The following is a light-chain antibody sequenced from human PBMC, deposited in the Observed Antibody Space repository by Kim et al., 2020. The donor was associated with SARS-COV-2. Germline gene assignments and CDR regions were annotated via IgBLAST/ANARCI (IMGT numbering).Light chain of an antibody. J-gene: IGLJ2*01. CDR2: VKN. CDR1: SSRSYY. V-gene: IGLV3-19*01. Sequence: SSELTQDPAVSVALGQTVRITCQGDSSRSYYSSWYQQKPGQTPVLVIYVKNYRPSGIPDRFSGSSPGNTASLTITGAQAEDEADYYCNSRDRPGIPFGGGTQLTVL. CDR3: NSRDRPGIP.